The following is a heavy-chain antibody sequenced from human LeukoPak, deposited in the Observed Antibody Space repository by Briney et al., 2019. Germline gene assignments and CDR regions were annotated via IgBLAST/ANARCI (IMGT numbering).Heavy chain of an antibody. Sequence: PSETLSLTCTVSGASISSSGYYWGWIRQPPGKGLEYIGNIYSSGSTYYNPSLKSRLTISVDTSKNQFSLKLSSVTAADTAVYYCARRGADPAIFDYWGQGTLVTVSS. CDR1: GASISSSGYY. J-gene: IGHJ4*02. CDR2: IYSSGST. CDR3: ARRGADPAIFDY. V-gene: IGHV4-39*01. D-gene: IGHD3-16*01.